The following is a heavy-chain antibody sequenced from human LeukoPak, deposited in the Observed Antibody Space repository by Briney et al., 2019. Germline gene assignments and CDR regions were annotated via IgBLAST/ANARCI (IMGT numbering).Heavy chain of an antibody. CDR2: INHSGST. CDR1: GGSFSGYY. Sequence: SETLSLTCAVDGGSFSGYYWSWIRQPPGKGLEWIGEINHSGSTNYNPSLKSRVTISVDTSNNQFSLKLSSVTAADTAVYYCARGGREFGYDSSGDDYWGQGTLVTVSS. J-gene: IGHJ4*02. D-gene: IGHD3-22*01. CDR3: ARGGREFGYDSSGDDY. V-gene: IGHV4-34*01.